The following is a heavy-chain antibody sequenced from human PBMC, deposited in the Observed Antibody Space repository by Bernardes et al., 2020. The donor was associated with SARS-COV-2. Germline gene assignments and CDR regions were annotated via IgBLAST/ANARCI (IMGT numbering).Heavy chain of an antibody. CDR2: LYYGATT. J-gene: IGHJ4*02. CDR3: VRHWDH. CDR1: GGSISGTTYY. Sequence: SETLSLTRSVSGGSISGTTYYWGWIRQPPGKGLEWIGSLYYGATTYYNSSLKSRVTMSVDTTTNQFALKMTSVTAADSAVYYCVRHWDHWGQGSLVTVSS. V-gene: IGHV4-39*01.